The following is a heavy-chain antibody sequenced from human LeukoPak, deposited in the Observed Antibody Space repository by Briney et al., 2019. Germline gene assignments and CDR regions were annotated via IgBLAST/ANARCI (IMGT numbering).Heavy chain of an antibody. D-gene: IGHD6-13*01. CDR3: ARARGMLGSSWHYYYYYMDV. Sequence: PSETLSLTCTVSGGSISSSSYYWGWIRQPPGKGLEWIGSIYYSGSTYYNPSLKSRVTISVDTSKNQFSLKLSSVTAADTAVYYCARARGMLGSSWHYYYYYMDVWGKGTTVTVSS. J-gene: IGHJ6*03. CDR1: GGSISSSSYY. CDR2: IYYSGST. V-gene: IGHV4-39*07.